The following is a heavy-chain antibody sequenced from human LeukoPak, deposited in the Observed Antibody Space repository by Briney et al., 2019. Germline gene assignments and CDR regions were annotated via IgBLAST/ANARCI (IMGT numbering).Heavy chain of an antibody. D-gene: IGHD2-2*01. CDR3: ARDIRPTRGYCSSTSCYSPGY. V-gene: IGHV3-21*01. CDR2: ISSSSSYI. Sequence: KTGGSLRLSCAASGFTFSSYSMNWVRQAPGKGLEWVSSISSSSSYIYYADSVEGRFTISRDNAKNSLYLQMNSLRAEDTAVYYCARDIRPTRGYCSSTSCYSPGYWGQGTLVTVSS. CDR1: GFTFSSYS. J-gene: IGHJ4*02.